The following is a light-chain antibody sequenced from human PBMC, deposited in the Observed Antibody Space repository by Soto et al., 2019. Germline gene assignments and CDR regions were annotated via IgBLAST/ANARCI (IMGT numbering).Light chain of an antibody. Sequence: QSALTQPASVSGSPGQSITISCTGTSSDVGSYNLVSWYQQHPGKAPKLMIYEGSKRPSGVSNRFSGSKSVNTASLTISGLQAEDEADYDCCSYAGSSTFGVFGGGTKLTVL. J-gene: IGLJ2*01. V-gene: IGLV2-23*03. CDR1: SSDVGSYNL. CDR2: EGS. CDR3: CSYAGSSTFGV.